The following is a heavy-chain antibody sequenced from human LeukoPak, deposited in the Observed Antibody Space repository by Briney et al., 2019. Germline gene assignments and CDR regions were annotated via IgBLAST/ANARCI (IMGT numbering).Heavy chain of an antibody. CDR2: IICNSGSI. V-gene: IGHV3-9*03. CDR1: GFTFNGYD. CDR3: AKDLRRWELVRAFDI. D-gene: IGHD1-26*01. J-gene: IGHJ3*02. Sequence: PGGSLRLSCAASGFTFNGYDRRWVRQAPGKGLEWVGGIICNSGSIGYADSVKGRFTISRDNAKNSLYLQMNSLRAEDMALYCCAKDLRRWELVRAFDIWGQGTMVTVSS.